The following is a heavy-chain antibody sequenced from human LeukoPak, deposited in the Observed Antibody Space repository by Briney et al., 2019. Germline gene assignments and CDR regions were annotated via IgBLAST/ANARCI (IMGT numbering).Heavy chain of an antibody. CDR3: ARSWRYSSSWYPGGY. CDR2: IYTSGSS. D-gene: IGHD6-13*01. J-gene: IGHJ4*02. V-gene: IGHV4-4*07. CDR1: GGSISIYY. Sequence: SETLSLTCTVSGGSISIYYWIWIRQPAGKGLEWIGRIYTSGSSNYNPSLKSRVTMSVDTSKNQFSLKLSSVTAADTAVYYCARSWRYSSSWYPGGYWGQGTLVTVSS.